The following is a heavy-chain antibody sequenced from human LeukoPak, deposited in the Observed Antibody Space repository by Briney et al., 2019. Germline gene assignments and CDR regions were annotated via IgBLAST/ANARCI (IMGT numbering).Heavy chain of an antibody. D-gene: IGHD3-16*01. J-gene: IGHJ4*02. Sequence: ASVTVSCKASGYIFSNFFSSYGISWVRQAPGQGLEWMGWISAYNGNTNYAQKLQGRVTMTTDTSTSTAYMELRSLRSDDTAVYYCARTGGKAYTDWGQGTLVTVSS. CDR2: ISAYNGNT. CDR1: GYIFSNFFSSYG. V-gene: IGHV1-18*01. CDR3: ARTGGKAYTD.